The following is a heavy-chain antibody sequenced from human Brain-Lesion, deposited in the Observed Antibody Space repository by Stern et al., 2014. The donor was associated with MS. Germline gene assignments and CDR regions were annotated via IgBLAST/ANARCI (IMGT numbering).Heavy chain of an antibody. V-gene: IGHV3-11*01. CDR3: VRDLCKSRICYPFDY. D-gene: IGHD2-15*01. CDR2: ISRGGTSV. J-gene: IGHJ4*02. CDR1: GFTFSDYY. Sequence: VQLVESGGGLVKAGGSLRLSCAASGFTFSDYYMSWIRQAPGKGLEWVSYISRGGTSVDYAESVEGRFTISRDNAKNSLFLQMNSLRAEDTAIYYCVRDLCKSRICYPFDYWGQGTPGTVSS.